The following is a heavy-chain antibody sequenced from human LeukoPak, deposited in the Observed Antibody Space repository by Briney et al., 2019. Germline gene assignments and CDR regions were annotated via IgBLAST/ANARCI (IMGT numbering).Heavy chain of an antibody. V-gene: IGHV4-39*01. CDR2: ISYSGNT. CDR3: ARLTDF. Sequence: SETLSLTCTVSGGSLIISNYYWGWVRQSPGKGLGCLGKISYSGNTYYNPSLRSRVHMSVDTSKNQFSLTLSSVTAADTAVYYCARLTDFWGQGILVTVSS. J-gene: IGHJ4*02. CDR1: GGSLIISNYY.